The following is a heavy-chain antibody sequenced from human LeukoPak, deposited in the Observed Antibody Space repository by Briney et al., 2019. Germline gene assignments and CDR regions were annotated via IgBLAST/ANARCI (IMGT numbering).Heavy chain of an antibody. CDR1: GGSFSGYY. V-gene: IGHV4-34*01. Sequence: SETLSLTCAVYGGSFSGYYWSWIRHPAGKGLEWIGEINHSGSTNYNPSLKSRVTISVDTSKNQFSLKLSSVTAADTAVYYCARGPEWLVLGYWGQGTLVTVSS. J-gene: IGHJ4*02. CDR2: INHSGST. CDR3: ARGPEWLVLGY. D-gene: IGHD6-19*01.